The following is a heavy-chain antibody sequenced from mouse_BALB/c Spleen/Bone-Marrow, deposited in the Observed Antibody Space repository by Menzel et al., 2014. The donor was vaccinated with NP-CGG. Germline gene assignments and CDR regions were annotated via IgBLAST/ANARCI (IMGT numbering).Heavy chain of an antibody. CDR3: TSWDY. J-gene: IGHJ2*01. CDR2: IYPGSGST. Sequence: LKQSGSELVRPGASVKLSCKASGYTFTSYWMHWVKQRHGQGLEWIGNIYPGSGSTNYDEKFKSKSTLTVDTSSSTAYMHLSSLTSEDSAVYYCTSWDYWGQGTTLTVSS. CDR1: GYTFTSYW. V-gene: IGHV1S22*01.